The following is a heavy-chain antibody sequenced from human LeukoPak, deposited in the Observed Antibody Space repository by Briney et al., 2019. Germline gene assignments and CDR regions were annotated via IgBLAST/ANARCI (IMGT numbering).Heavy chain of an antibody. J-gene: IGHJ4*02. CDR1: RFTFGDYG. Sequence: GGSLRLSCVGSRFTFGDYGMSWVRHPPGKGLEWDSSFSASGGRTYYGDSVKGGLPIPRDNSKNIMFLQMSSHRAEDTAVYYCARDPEWELLIFDYWGQGTLVTVSS. D-gene: IGHD1-26*01. CDR2: FSASGGRT. CDR3: ARDPEWELLIFDY. V-gene: IGHV3-23*01.